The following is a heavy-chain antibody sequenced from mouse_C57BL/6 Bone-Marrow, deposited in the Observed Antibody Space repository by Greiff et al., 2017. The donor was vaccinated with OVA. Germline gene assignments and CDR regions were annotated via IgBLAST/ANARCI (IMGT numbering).Heavy chain of an antibody. CDR2: IDPENGDT. CDR1: GFNIKDDY. J-gene: IGHJ2*01. V-gene: IGHV14-4*01. Sequence: EVQVVESGAELVRPGASVKLSCTASGFNIKDDYMHWVKQRPEQGLEWIGWIDPENGDTEYASKFQGKATITADTSSNTAYLQLSSLTSEDTAVYYCTTRVYYDYDGGYYFDYWGQGTTLTVSS. CDR3: TTRVYYDYDGGYYFDY. D-gene: IGHD2-4*01.